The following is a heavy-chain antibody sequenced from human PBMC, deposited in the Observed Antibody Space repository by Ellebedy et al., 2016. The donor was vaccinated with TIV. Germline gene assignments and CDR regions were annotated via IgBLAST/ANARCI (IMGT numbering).Heavy chain of an antibody. Sequence: GESLKISCAASGFTFSSYWMSWVRQAPGKGLEWVANIKQDGSEKYYVDSVKGRFTISRDNAKNSLYLQMNSLRAEDTAVYYCARTYCSSTSCYAFDYWGQGTLVTVSS. CDR2: IKQDGSEK. CDR1: GFTFSSYW. J-gene: IGHJ4*02. CDR3: ARTYCSSTSCYAFDY. V-gene: IGHV3-7*01. D-gene: IGHD2-2*01.